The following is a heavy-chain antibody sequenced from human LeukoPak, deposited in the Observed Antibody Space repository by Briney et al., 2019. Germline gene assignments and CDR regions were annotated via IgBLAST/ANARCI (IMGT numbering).Heavy chain of an antibody. V-gene: IGHV3-9*01. Sequence: SLRLSCAASGFTFDDYAMHGVRQAPGKGLEWGSGISWNSGSIGWGNFGRGRFTISRDNAKNSLYLQMNSLRAEDTALYYCAKGYSSGPYDAFDIWGQGTMVTVSS. CDR1: GFTFDDYA. CDR3: AKGYSSGPYDAFDI. D-gene: IGHD3-22*01. CDR2: ISWNSGSI. J-gene: IGHJ3*02.